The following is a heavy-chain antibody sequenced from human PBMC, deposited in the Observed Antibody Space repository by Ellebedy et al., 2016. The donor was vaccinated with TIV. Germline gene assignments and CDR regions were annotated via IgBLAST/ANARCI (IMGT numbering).Heavy chain of an antibody. CDR1: GGTFSSYA. V-gene: IGHV1-69*13. D-gene: IGHD2-21*02. CDR2: IIPIFGTA. CDR3: ARDRAYCGGDCYSHTFDY. Sequence: AASVKVSCKASGGTFSSYAISWVRQAPGQGIEWMGGIIPIFGTANYAQKFQGRVTITADESTSTAYMELSSLRSEDTAVYYCARDRAYCGGDCYSHTFDYWGQGTLVTVSS. J-gene: IGHJ4*02.